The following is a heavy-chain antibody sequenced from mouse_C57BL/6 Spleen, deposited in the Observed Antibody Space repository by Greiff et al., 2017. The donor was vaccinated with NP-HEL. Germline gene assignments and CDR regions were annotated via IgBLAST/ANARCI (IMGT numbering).Heavy chain of an antibody. CDR2: IDPSGSDT. J-gene: IGHJ4*01. CDR3: GRRDRDYYAMDD. Sequence: QVQLQQPGAELVRPGSSVKLSCKASGYTFTSYWMHWVKQRPIQGLEWIGNIDPSGSDTHYNQKFKDKATLTVDKSSSTAYMQLSSRTSEDSAVYYCGRRDRDYYAMDDWGQGTSVTVSS. D-gene: IGHD3-3*01. V-gene: IGHV1-52*01. CDR1: GYTFTSYW.